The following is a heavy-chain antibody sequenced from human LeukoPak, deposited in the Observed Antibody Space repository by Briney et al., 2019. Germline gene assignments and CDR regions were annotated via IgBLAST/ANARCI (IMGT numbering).Heavy chain of an antibody. CDR1: GFSFSTYS. Sequence: GGSLRLSWAASGFSFSTYSMSWVRQSPGRVLEWISYISRSSDSIYYADSVKGRFTISRDNAKNSLYLQMTSLSAEDTAVYYCVRDGSNLDYWGQGMLVTVSS. CDR3: VRDGSNLDY. J-gene: IGHJ4*02. V-gene: IGHV3-48*01. CDR2: ISRSSDSI.